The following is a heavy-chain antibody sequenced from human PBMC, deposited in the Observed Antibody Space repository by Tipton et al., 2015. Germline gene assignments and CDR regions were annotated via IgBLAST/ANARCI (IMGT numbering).Heavy chain of an antibody. CDR1: GDSINRYY. CDR3: ARFRYYGAESERGCVHGLDV. D-gene: IGHD3-10*01. Sequence: TLSLTCSVSGDSINRYYWSWIRQPPGQGLECIGYIYYTGSTHYNPSLKRRVTISVDTSKSQFFLKLSSVTAADTAVYYCARFRYYGAESERGCVHGLDVWGQGTTATVSS. CDR2: IYYTGST. J-gene: IGHJ6*02. V-gene: IGHV4-59*01.